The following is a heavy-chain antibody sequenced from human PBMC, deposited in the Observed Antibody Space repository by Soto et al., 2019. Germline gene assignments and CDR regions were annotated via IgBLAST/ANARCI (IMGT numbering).Heavy chain of an antibody. CDR2: FIPIFATA. D-gene: IGHD3-22*01. V-gene: IGHV1-69*13. CDR3: AIGTYSYDSIGCDGTFEI. CDR1: GGTFSSYA. Sequence: SVKVSCKASGGTFSSYAFNWVRQAPGQGLEWMGVFIPIFATASNAQKFQSRVTITADESTSTAYMELSRLRSADTAVYYCAIGTYSYDSIGCDGTFEIWGQGTRGT. J-gene: IGHJ3*02.